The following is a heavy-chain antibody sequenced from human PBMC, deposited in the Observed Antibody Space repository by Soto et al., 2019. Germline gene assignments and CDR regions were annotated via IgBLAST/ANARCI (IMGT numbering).Heavy chain of an antibody. CDR2: INPGGTIT. CDR3: ARVPIGKYGVWNY. V-gene: IGHV3-74*01. CDR1: GFTFSSYW. Sequence: EEQLVESGGGLVQPGGSLRLSCAASGFTFSSYWMHWVRQAPGKGLVWVSRINPGGTITDYADSVKGRFTISRDNAKNTVYLQVNRLRGADTAEYFCARVPIGKYGVWNYWGQGTLVTVSS. D-gene: IGHD2-8*01. J-gene: IGHJ4*02.